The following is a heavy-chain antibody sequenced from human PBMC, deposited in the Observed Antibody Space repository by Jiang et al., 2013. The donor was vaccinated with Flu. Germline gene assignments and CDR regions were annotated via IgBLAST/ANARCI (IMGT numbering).Heavy chain of an antibody. CDR3: ARTGRYFDWLPDY. CDR2: IYPGDSDT. V-gene: IGHV5-51*01. D-gene: IGHD3-9*01. J-gene: IGHJ4*02. Sequence: IGWVRQMPGKGLEWMGIIYPGDSDTRYSPSFQGQVTISADKSISTAYLQWSSLKASDTAMYYCARTGRYFDWLPDYWGQGTLVTVSS.